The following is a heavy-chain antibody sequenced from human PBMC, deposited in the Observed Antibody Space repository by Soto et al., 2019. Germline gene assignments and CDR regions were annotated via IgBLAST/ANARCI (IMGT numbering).Heavy chain of an antibody. CDR1: GFTFSSYR. V-gene: IGHV3-21*01. J-gene: IGHJ6*02. CDR2: ISSSSSYI. D-gene: IGHD2-15*01. Sequence: EVQLVESGGGLVKPGGSLRLSCAASGFTFSSYRLNWVRQAPGKGLEWVSSISSSSSYIYYADSVKGRFTISRDNAKNALYLPMISPRAEDTAVYYCESLGLISGGSFKTPYYYSYGMDFWGQGTTVTVSS. CDR3: ESLGLISGGSFKTPYYYSYGMDF.